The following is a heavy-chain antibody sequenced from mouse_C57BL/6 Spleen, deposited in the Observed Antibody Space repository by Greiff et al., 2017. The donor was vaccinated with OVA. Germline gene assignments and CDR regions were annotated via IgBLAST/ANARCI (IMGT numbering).Heavy chain of an antibody. D-gene: IGHD1-1*01. CDR2: IHTNSGST. CDR1: GYTFTSYW. Sequence: VQLQQPGAELVKPGASVKLSCKASGYTFTSYWMHWVKQRPGQGLEWIGMIHTNSGSTNYNEKFKSKATLTVDKSSSTAYMQLSSLTSEDSAVYYCAKMGDYDFFAYWGQGTLVTVSA. J-gene: IGHJ3*01. V-gene: IGHV1-64*01. CDR3: AKMGDYDFFAY.